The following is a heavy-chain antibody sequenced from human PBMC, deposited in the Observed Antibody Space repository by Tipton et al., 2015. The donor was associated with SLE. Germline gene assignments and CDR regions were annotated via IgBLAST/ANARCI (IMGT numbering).Heavy chain of an antibody. CDR1: GGSISSYY. Sequence: LRLSCTVSGGSISSYYWSWIRQPPGKGLEWIGYIYYSGSTNYSPSLKSRVTISVDTSKNQFSLQLTSVTAADTAVYYCARVSSIADDKEGYYFDYWGQGSLVTVSS. D-gene: IGHD6-6*01. V-gene: IGHV4-59*01. J-gene: IGHJ4*02. CDR3: ARVSSIADDKEGYYFDY. CDR2: IYYSGST.